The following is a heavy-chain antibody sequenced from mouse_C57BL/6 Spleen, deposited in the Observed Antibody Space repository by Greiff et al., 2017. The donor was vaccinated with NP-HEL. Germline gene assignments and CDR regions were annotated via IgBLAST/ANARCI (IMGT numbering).Heavy chain of an antibody. CDR1: GYTFTSYW. CDR2: IDPSDSET. V-gene: IGHV1-52*01. J-gene: IGHJ4*01. CDR3: ARHYDGSSFYAMDY. Sequence: QVQLQQPGAELVRPGSSVKLSCKASGYTFTSYWMHWVKQRPIQGLEWIGNIDPSDSETHYNQKFKDKATLTVDKSSSTAYMQLSSLTSEDSAVYYCARHYDGSSFYAMDYWGQGTSVTVSS. D-gene: IGHD1-1*01.